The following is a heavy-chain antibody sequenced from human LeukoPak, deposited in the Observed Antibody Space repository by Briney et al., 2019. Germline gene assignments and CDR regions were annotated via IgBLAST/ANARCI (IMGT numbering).Heavy chain of an antibody. Sequence: GGSLRLSCAASGFTFSSYWMSWVRQAPGKGLEWVANIKQDGSEKYYVDSVKGRFTISRDNAKNSLYLQMNSLRAEDTAVYYCARVGSNSAYYLDYWGQGTLVTVSS. D-gene: IGHD6-6*01. CDR3: ARVGSNSAYYLDY. CDR1: GFTFSSYW. V-gene: IGHV3-7*03. J-gene: IGHJ4*02. CDR2: IKQDGSEK.